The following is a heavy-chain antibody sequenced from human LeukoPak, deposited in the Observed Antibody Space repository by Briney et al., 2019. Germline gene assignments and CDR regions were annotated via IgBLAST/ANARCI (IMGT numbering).Heavy chain of an antibody. CDR3: ARDHRSSKGSSDY. Sequence: PGGSLRLSCAASGLTFSTFAMIWVRQPPGKGLEWVSYISSSSSPIYYADSVKGRFTISRDNAKNSLYLQMNSLRAEDTAVYYCARDHRSSKGSSDYWGQGTLVTVSS. CDR1: GLTFSTFA. J-gene: IGHJ4*02. V-gene: IGHV3-48*01. CDR2: ISSSSSPI. D-gene: IGHD1-14*01.